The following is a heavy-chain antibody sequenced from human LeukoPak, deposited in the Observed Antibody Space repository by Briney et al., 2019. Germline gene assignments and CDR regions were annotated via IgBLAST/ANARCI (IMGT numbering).Heavy chain of an antibody. D-gene: IGHD3-3*01. Sequence: ASVKVSCKASGYTFTSYDINWARQATGQGLEWMGWMNPNSGNTGYAQKFQGRVTMTRNTSISTAYMELSSLRSEDTAVYYCARGGRYTYYDFWSGYYPLYFDYWGQGTLVTVSS. CDR1: GYTFTSYD. CDR2: MNPNSGNT. V-gene: IGHV1-8*01. CDR3: ARGGRYTYYDFWSGYYPLYFDY. J-gene: IGHJ4*02.